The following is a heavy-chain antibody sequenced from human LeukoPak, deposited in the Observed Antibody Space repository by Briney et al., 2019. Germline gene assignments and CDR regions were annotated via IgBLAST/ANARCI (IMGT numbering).Heavy chain of an antibody. V-gene: IGHV4-34*01. CDR1: GGSFSGYY. CDR2: INHSGST. D-gene: IGHD3-10*01. CDR3: ARDALYGSGSYYLDY. J-gene: IGHJ4*02. Sequence: AETLSLTCAVYGGSFSGYYWSWIRQPPGKVLEWIGEINHSGSTNYNPSLKSRVTISVDTSKNQFSLKLSSVTAADTAVYYCARDALYGSGSYYLDYWGQGTLVTVSS.